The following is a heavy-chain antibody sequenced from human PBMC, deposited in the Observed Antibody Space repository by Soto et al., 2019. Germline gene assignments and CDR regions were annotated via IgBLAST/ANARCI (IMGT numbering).Heavy chain of an antibody. CDR1: GYTFSTYA. J-gene: IGHJ4*02. CDR2: INGGNGNI. CDR3: ARGNVRGGCLDY. V-gene: IGHV1-3*05. D-gene: IGHD3-10*01. Sequence: QVQLVQSGAEERKPGASVKVSCKASGYTFSTYAMHWVRRAPGQSLEWMGWINGGNGNIKYSQKFEGRVTITTDTAASTAYIELNMLRSEDTAVYYCARGNVRGGCLDYWGQGTLVSVSS.